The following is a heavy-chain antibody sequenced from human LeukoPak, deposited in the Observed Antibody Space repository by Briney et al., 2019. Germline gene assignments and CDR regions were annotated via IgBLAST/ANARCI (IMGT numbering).Heavy chain of an antibody. CDR1: GGSFSGYY. CDR2: INHSGST. D-gene: IGHD6-6*01. V-gene: IGHV4-34*01. Sequence: SETLSLTCAVYGGSFSGYYWSWIRQPPGKGLEWIGEINHSGSTNYNPSLKSRVTISVDTSKNQFSLKLSSVTAADTAVYYRARGQLVIYYYYMDVWGKGTTVTVSS. CDR3: ARGQLVIYYYYMDV. J-gene: IGHJ6*03.